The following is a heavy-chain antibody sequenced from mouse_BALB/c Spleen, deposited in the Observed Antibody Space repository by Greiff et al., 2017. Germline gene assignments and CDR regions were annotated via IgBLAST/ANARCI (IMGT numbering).Heavy chain of an antibody. J-gene: IGHJ4*01. Sequence: QVQLQQSGPGLVAPSQSLSITCTVSGFSFTSYGVHWVRQAPGKGLEWLGVIWAGGSTNYNSAHMSRLSISKDNSKSQVFLKMSRLQTDDTAMYYCARGYGNCDYYAMDYWGQGTSVTVSS. D-gene: IGHD2-1*01. CDR2: IWAGGST. CDR3: ARGYGNCDYYAMDY. V-gene: IGHV2-9*02. CDR1: GFSFTSYG.